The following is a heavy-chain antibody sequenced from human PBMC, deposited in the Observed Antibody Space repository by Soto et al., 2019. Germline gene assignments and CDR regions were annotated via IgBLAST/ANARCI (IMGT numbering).Heavy chain of an antibody. CDR3: PRSIAY. V-gene: IGHV4-31*01. J-gene: IGHJ4*02. CDR1: GGSISSGGYY. CDR2: IYYSGIT. Sequence: QVQLQESGPGLVKPSQTLSLTCTVSGGSISSGGYYWSWIRQHPGKGLEWIGYIYYSGITYYNPTLKSPITISVDASKNHFPLKLSSVTAADTALYYCPRSIAYWGQGTLVTVSS.